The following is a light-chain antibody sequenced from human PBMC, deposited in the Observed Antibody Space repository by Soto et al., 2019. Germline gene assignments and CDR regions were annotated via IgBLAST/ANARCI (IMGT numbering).Light chain of an antibody. J-gene: IGKJ1*01. Sequence: DIQMTQSPSTLSASVGDRFTISCRTSQSISRWLAWHQQKPGKAPXXLISKASSLESGVPSRFSGSGSGTEFPLTISSLQPDDFATYYCQQYNSYRAFGQGTKVDNK. CDR3: QQYNSYRA. CDR1: QSISRW. CDR2: KAS. V-gene: IGKV1-5*03.